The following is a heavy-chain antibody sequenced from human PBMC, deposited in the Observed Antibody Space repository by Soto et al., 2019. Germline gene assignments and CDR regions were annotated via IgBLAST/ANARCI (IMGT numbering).Heavy chain of an antibody. CDR1: GDSVSSSSC. Sequence: QVRLQESGPGLVEPSGTLSLTCAVSGDSVSSSSCWSWVRQAPGKGREWIGEIYHSGTFNYNPSLVSRVSVSVDKSRNQLSLNLKSVTAADTAVYYCVRSVPAATWQYSGMDVWGQGTTVTVSS. V-gene: IGHV4-4*02. J-gene: IGHJ6*02. CDR2: IYHSGTF. D-gene: IGHD2-2*01. CDR3: VRSVPAATWQYSGMDV.